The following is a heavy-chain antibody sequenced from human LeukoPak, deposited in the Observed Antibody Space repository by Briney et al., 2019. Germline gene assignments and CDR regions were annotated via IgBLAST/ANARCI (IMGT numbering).Heavy chain of an antibody. D-gene: IGHD5-24*01. Sequence: SETLSLTCTVSGGSISSYYWSWIRQPPGKGLEWIGYIYYSGSTKYDPSLKSRVSISVDTSKNQFSLKLSSVTAADTTVYYCARGAGAGYNLQPFDYWGQGTLVTVSS. CDR1: GGSISSYY. CDR3: ARGAGAGYNLQPFDY. V-gene: IGHV4-59*08. CDR2: IYYSGST. J-gene: IGHJ4*02.